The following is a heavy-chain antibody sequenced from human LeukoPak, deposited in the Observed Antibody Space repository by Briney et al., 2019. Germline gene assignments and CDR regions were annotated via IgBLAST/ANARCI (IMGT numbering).Heavy chain of an antibody. CDR1: GGSISSYY. CDR3: ARDDSARGVVVVPAALKWAFDI. J-gene: IGHJ3*02. V-gene: IGHV4-4*07. Sequence: SETLSLTCTVSGGSISSYYWSWIRQPAGKGLEWIWRIYTSGSTNYNPSLKSRVTMSVDTSKNQFSLKLSSVTAADTAVYYCARDDSARGVVVVPAALKWAFDIWGQGTMVTVSS. CDR2: IYTSGST. D-gene: IGHD2-2*01.